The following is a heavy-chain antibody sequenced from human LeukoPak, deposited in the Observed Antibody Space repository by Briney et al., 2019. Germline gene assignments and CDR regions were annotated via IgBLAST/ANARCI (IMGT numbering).Heavy chain of an antibody. V-gene: IGHV4-61*05. J-gene: IGHJ4*02. Sequence: SETLSLTCTVSGGSISSSSYYWGWIRQPPGKGLEWIGYIYYSGSTNYNPSLKSRVTISVDTSKNQFSLKLSSVTAADTAVYYCARVSYDYVWGSYRTYYFDYWGQGTLVTVSS. CDR3: ARVSYDYVWGSYRTYYFDY. CDR2: IYYSGST. CDR1: GGSISSSSYY. D-gene: IGHD3-16*02.